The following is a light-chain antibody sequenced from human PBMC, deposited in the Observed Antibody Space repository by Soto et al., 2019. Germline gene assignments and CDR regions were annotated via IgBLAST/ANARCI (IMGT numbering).Light chain of an antibody. CDR2: QDS. J-gene: IGLJ2*01. CDR1: KLGDKY. Sequence: SYELTQPPSVSVSRGQTASITCSGDKLGDKYACWYQQKPGQSPVLVIYQDSKRPSGIPERFSGSNSGNTATLTISGTQAMDEADYYCQAWDSSVVFGGGTKLTVL. CDR3: QAWDSSVV. V-gene: IGLV3-1*01.